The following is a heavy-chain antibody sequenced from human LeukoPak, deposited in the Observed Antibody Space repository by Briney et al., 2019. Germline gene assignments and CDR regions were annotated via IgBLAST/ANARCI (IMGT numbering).Heavy chain of an antibody. Sequence: KPSETLSLTCTVSGGSISSYYWSWIRQPPGKGLEWIGYIYYSGSTNYNPSLKSRVTISVDTSKNQFSLKLSSVTAADTAVYYCARGLPGGSYGAHWGQGTLVTVSS. D-gene: IGHD1-26*01. CDR2: IYYSGST. J-gene: IGHJ4*02. V-gene: IGHV4-59*12. CDR3: ARGLPGGSYGAH. CDR1: GGSISSYY.